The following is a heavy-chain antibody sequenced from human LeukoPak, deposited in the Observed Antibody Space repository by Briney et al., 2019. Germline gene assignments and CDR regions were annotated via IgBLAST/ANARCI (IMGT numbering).Heavy chain of an antibody. Sequence: SETLSLTCTVSGGSIRSYYWSWIRQPPGKGLEWIGYIYYSGSTSYNPSLKSRVTISVDTSKNQFSLKLTSVTAADTAVYYCARVLAAAGNNWFDPWGQGTLVTVSS. J-gene: IGHJ5*02. CDR2: IYYSGST. CDR3: ARVLAAAGNNWFDP. V-gene: IGHV4-59*12. CDR1: GGSIRSYY. D-gene: IGHD6-13*01.